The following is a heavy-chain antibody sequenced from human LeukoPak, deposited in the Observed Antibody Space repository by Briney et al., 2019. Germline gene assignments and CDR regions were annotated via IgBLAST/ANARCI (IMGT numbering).Heavy chain of an antibody. CDR2: IYYSGST. J-gene: IGHJ3*02. CDR3: ASTLRGANYDYVWGSPYDAFDI. V-gene: IGHV4-39*01. CDR1: GGSISSSSYY. Sequence: SETLSLTCTVSGGSISSSSYYWGWIRQPPGKGLEWIGSIYYSGSTYYNPSLKSRATISVDTSKNQFSLELSSVTAADTTVYYCASTLRGANYDYVWGSPYDAFDIWGQGTMVTVSS. D-gene: IGHD3-16*01.